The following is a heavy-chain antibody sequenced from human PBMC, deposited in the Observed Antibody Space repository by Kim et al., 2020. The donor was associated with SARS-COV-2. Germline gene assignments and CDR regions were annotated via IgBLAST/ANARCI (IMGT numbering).Heavy chain of an antibody. J-gene: IGHJ6*02. CDR1: GGTFSSYA. V-gene: IGHV1-69*13. CDR2: IIPIFGTA. CDR3: ARAHGGAVAGTLVKNYYYYGMDV. D-gene: IGHD6-19*01. Sequence: SVKVSCKASGGTFSSYAISWVRQAPGQGLEWMGGIIPIFGTANYAQKFQGRVTITADESTSTAYMELSSLRSEDTAVYYCARAHGGAVAGTLVKNYYYYGMDVWGQGTTVTVSS.